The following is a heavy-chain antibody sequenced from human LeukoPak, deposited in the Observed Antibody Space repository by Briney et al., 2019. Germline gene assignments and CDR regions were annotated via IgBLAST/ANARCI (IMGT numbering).Heavy chain of an antibody. V-gene: IGHV4-59*01. Sequence: PSETLSLTRTVSGGAISGYYCSCIWQPPGKGLEWIGYVFYSRSTNYNPSLRTRVTMSVDTSKNQFSLKVSSVTAADTAVYFCARFGSYYLDQWGQGTLVTVSS. CDR3: ARFGSYYLDQ. CDR1: GGAISGYY. D-gene: IGHD1-26*01. CDR2: VFYSRST. J-gene: IGHJ4*02.